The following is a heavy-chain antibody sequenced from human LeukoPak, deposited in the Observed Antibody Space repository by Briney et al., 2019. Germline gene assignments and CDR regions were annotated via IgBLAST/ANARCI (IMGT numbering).Heavy chain of an antibody. CDR3: AGGPVVRGVTHYYMDV. CDR2: MNPNSGNT. Sequence: ASVKVSCKASGYTFTSYDINWVRQATGQGLEWMGWMNPNSGNTGYAQKFQGRVTITRNTSISTAYMELSSLRSEDTAVYYCAGGPVVRGVTHYYMDVWGKGTTVTVSS. CDR1: GYTFTSYD. V-gene: IGHV1-8*03. D-gene: IGHD3-10*01. J-gene: IGHJ6*03.